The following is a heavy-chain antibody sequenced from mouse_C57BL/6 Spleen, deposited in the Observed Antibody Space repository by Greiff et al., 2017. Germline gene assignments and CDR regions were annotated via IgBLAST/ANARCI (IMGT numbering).Heavy chain of an antibody. CDR2: IDPSDSYT. J-gene: IGHJ4*01. Sequence: QVQLQQPGAELVMPGASVKLSCKASGYTFTSYWMHWVKQRPGQGLEWIGEIDPSDSYTNYNQKFKGKSTLTVDKSSSTAYMQLSSLTSEDSAVYYCARRDNCSCYAMDYWGQGTSVTVSS. CDR1: GYTFTSYW. D-gene: IGHD2-12*01. V-gene: IGHV1-69*01. CDR3: ARRDNCSCYAMDY.